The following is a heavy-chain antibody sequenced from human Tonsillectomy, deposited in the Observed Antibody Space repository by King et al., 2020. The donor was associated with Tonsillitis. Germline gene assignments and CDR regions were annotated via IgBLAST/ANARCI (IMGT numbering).Heavy chain of an antibody. CDR3: TRVARLQYQYYYYYYMDV. D-gene: IGHD2-2*01. Sequence: VQLVESGGGLVQPGRSLRLSCTASGFTFGDYALNWVRQAPGKGLEWGGFIRSKGYGGTTEYAAFVKGRFTISRDESKSIACLQMNSLKTDDTAVYYCTRVARLQYQYYYYYYMDVWGKGTTVTVSS. J-gene: IGHJ6*03. V-gene: IGHV3-49*04. CDR1: GFTFGDYA. CDR2: IRSKGYGGTT.